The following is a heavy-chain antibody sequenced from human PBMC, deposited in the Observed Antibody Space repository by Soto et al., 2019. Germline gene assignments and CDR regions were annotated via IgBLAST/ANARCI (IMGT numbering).Heavy chain of an antibody. D-gene: IGHD1-26*01. CDR1: GFTFSSYA. V-gene: IGHV3-23*01. CDR2: ISGSGGST. Sequence: GGPLRLSCAASGFTFSSYAMSWVRQAPGKGLEWVSAISGSGGSTYYADSVKGRFTISRDNSKNTLYLQMNSLRAEDTAVYYCAKDCEVGATKGCAFDIWGQGTMVTVSS. J-gene: IGHJ3*02. CDR3: AKDCEVGATKGCAFDI.